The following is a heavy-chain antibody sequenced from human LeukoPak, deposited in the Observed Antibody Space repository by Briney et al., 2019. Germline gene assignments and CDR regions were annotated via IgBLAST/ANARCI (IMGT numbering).Heavy chain of an antibody. CDR2: IYPGDSDT. CDR1: GYSFTSYW. J-gene: IGHJ4*02. Sequence: GESLKISCKGSGYSFTSYWIGWVRQMPGEGLEWMGIIYPGDSDTRYSPSFQGQVTISADKSISTAYLQWSSLKASDTAMYYCATTSQYCSSTSCYKSWEQFGYWGQGTLVTVSS. D-gene: IGHD2-2*02. V-gene: IGHV5-51*01. CDR3: ATTSQYCSSTSCYKSWEQFGY.